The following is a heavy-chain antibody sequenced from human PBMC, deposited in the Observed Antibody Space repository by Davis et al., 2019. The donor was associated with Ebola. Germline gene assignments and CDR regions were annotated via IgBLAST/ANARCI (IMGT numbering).Heavy chain of an antibody. V-gene: IGHV5-51*01. CDR1: GYSFTSYW. J-gene: IGHJ4*02. D-gene: IGHD3-10*01. CDR2: IYPGDSDT. Sequence: GESLKISCKGSGYSFTSYWIGWVRQVPGKGLEWMGIIYPGDSDTRYSPSFQGQVTISADKSISTAYLQWSSLKASDTAMYYCARLMVWFGELLPFDYWGQGTLVTVSS. CDR3: ARLMVWFGELLPFDY.